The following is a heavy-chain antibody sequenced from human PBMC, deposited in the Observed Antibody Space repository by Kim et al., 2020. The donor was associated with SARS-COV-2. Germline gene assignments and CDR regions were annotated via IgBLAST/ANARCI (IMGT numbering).Heavy chain of an antibody. J-gene: IGHJ4*02. D-gene: IGHD6-13*01. CDR2: GST. Sequence: GSTNYNPSLKSRVTISVDKSKNQFSLKLSSVTAADTAVYYCARDLAAADYWGQGTLVTVSS. V-gene: IGHV4-4*02. CDR3: ARDLAAADY.